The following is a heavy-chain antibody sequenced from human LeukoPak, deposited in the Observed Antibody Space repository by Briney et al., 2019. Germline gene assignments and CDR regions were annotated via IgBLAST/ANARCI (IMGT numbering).Heavy chain of an antibody. CDR3: ARDYRDAYGYRYFDL. J-gene: IGHJ2*01. CDR2: TEPGTGSM. V-gene: IGHV3-21*01. CDR1: GFTFSTYS. D-gene: IGHD3-10*01. Sequence: GGSLRLSCAASGFTFSTYSMNWVRLAPGKGLEWVSSTEPGTGSMFYADPVQGRFTISRGNAHNSLYLQMNSLRVEDTAVYYCARDYRDAYGYRYFDLWGRGTLVTVSS.